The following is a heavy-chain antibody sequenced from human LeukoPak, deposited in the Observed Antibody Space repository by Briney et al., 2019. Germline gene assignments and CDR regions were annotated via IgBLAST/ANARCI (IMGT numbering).Heavy chain of an antibody. CDR1: GGTFSSYA. J-gene: IGHJ4*02. D-gene: IGHD3-9*01. V-gene: IGHV1-69*05. CDR2: IIPIFGTA. CDR3: ARGPILTGYRFDY. Sequence: SVKVSCKASGGTFSSYAISWVRQAPGQGLEWMGGIIPIFGTANYAQKFQGRVTITTDESTSTAYMELSSLRSEDTAVYYCARGPILTGYRFDYWGQGTLVTVSS.